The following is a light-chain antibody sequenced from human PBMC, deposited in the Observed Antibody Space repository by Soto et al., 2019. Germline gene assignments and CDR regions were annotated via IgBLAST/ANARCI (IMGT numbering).Light chain of an antibody. CDR3: QQYGSPPET. J-gene: IGKJ1*01. CDR2: GAS. Sequence: EIVLTQSPGTLSLSPGERATLSCRASQSVSRSYLAWYQQKPGQAPSLLIYGASRRATGIPDPFSGSGSGTDFTLTISRLEPEDFAVYYCQQYGSPPETFGQGTKVDIK. CDR1: QSVSRSY. V-gene: IGKV3-20*01.